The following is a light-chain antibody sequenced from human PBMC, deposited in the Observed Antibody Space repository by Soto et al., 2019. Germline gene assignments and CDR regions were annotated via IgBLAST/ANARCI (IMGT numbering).Light chain of an antibody. V-gene: IGLV2-14*01. Sequence: QSALTQPASVSGSPGQSITISCTGTSSDVGGYNYVSWYQQHPGKAPKLMIYEVSNRPSGVSNRFSGSKSGNTASLTISGLQAEYEADYYGSSYTSISPRVLGGGTKLTVL. CDR2: EVS. CDR3: SSYTSISPRV. J-gene: IGLJ3*02. CDR1: SSDVGGYNY.